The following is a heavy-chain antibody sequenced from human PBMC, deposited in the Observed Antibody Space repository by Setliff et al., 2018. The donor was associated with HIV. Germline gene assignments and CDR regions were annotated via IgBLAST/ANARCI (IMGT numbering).Heavy chain of an antibody. D-gene: IGHD2-15*01. CDR2: IYYSGST. J-gene: IGHJ5*02. CDR3: ARGAYCGGASCSLTRFDP. V-gene: IGHV4-39*01. CDR1: GGSISSSSYY. Sequence: PSETLSLTCTVSGGSISSSSYYWGWIRQPPGKGLEWIGNIYYSGSTYYNPSLKSRVTISVDTSKNQFSLKLSSVTAADTAVYYCARGAYCGGASCSLTRFDPWGQGTLVTVSS.